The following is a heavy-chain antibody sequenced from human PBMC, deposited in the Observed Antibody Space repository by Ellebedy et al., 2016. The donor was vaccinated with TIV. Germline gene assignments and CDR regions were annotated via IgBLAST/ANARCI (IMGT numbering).Heavy chain of an antibody. J-gene: IGHJ3*02. CDR3: ARSPIVEVVAATEGPPDAFDI. CDR1: GYSFTSYW. V-gene: IGHV5-51*01. D-gene: IGHD2-15*01. Sequence: GESLKISCKGSGYSFTSYWIGWVRQMPGKGLEWMGIIYPGDSDTRYSPSFQGQVTISADKSISTAYLQWSSLKASDTAMYYCARSPIVEVVAATEGPPDAFDIWGQGTMVTVSS. CDR2: IYPGDSDT.